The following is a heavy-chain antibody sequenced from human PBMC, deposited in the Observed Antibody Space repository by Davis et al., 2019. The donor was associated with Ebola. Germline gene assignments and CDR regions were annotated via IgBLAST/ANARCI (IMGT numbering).Heavy chain of an antibody. J-gene: IGHJ3*02. CDR3: ATLRRTITGMDDGFDI. CDR1: GYIFTKSW. Sequence: GESLKISCKGSGYIFTKSWIGWVRQMSGKGLEWMGIIYPGDSDTRYSPSFQGQVTISADKSIGTAYLQWSSLKASDTAMYYCATLRRTITGMDDGFDIWGQGTMVTVSP. CDR2: IYPGDSDT. D-gene: IGHD2-8*02. V-gene: IGHV5-51*01.